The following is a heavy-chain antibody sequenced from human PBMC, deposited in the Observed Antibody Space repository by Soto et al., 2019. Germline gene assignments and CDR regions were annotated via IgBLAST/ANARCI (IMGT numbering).Heavy chain of an antibody. CDR3: ARAYGDYEKGVFDY. D-gene: IGHD4-17*01. J-gene: IGHJ4*02. Sequence: SETLSLTCAVSGGSISSGGYSWSWIRQPPGKGLEWIGYIYHSGSTYYNPSLKSRVTISVDRSKNQFFLKLSSVTAADTAVYYCARAYGDYEKGVFDYWGQGTLVTVSS. V-gene: IGHV4-30-2*01. CDR2: IYHSGST. CDR1: GGSISSGGYS.